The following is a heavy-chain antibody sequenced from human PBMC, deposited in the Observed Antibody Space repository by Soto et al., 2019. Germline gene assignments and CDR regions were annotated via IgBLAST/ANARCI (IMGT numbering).Heavy chain of an antibody. D-gene: IGHD4-17*01. CDR2: ISGSGGST. J-gene: IGHJ6*03. CDR3: AKDQVTTVRGYYYYMDV. V-gene: IGHV3-23*01. CDR1: GFTFSSYA. Sequence: PGGSLRLSCAASGFTFSSYAMSWVRQAPGKGLEWVSAISGSGGSTYYADSVKGRFTISRDNSKNTLYLQMNSLRAEDTAVYYCAKDQVTTVRGYYYYMDVRGKRTTVTVSS.